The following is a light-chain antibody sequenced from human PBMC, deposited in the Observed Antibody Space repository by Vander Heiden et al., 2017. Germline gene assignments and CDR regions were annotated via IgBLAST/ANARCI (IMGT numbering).Light chain of an antibody. CDR3: QQYNSYSRT. V-gene: IGKV1-5*03. Sequence: DIQMTQSPSTLSASVGDRVTITCRASQSISSWLAWYQQKPVKAPKLLIYKASSLESGVPSRFTGSGSGTEFTLTISSLQPDDFATYYCQQYNSYSRTFGPGTKVEIK. CDR1: QSISSW. J-gene: IGKJ1*01. CDR2: KAS.